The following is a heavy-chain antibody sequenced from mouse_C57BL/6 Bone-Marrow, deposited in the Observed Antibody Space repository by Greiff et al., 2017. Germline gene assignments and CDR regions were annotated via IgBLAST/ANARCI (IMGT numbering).Heavy chain of an antibody. CDR2: ISSGGSYT. CDR3: ARQGYYAMDY. V-gene: IGHV5-6*01. J-gene: IGHJ4*01. CDR1: GFTFSSYG. Sequence: EVKLVESGGDLVKPGGSLKLSCAASGFTFSSYGMSWVRQTPDKRLEWVATISSGGSYTYYPDSVKGRFTSARDNAKNTLYLQMSSLKSEDTAMYYCARQGYYAMDYWGQGTSVTVSS.